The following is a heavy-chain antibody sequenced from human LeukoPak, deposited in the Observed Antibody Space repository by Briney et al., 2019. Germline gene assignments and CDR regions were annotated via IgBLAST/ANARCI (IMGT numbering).Heavy chain of an antibody. J-gene: IGHJ5*02. CDR1: GGSISSGSYY. CDR3: ARDVEVEQLWWFDP. Sequence: SETLSLTCTVSGGSISSGSYYWSWIRQPAGKGLEWIGRIYTSGSTNYNPSLKSRVTISVDTSKNQFSLKLSSVTAADTAVYYCARDVEVEQLWWFDPWGQGTLVTVSS. V-gene: IGHV4-61*02. CDR2: IYTSGST. D-gene: IGHD6-6*01.